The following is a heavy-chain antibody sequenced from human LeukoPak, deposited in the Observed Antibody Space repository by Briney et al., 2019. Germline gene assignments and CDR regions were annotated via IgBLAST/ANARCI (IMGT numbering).Heavy chain of an antibody. J-gene: IGHJ6*02. D-gene: IGHD3-10*01. CDR3: ARGVVRGVIVDYYYGMDV. CDR2: IYTSGST. V-gene: IGHV4-4*07. Sequence: PSETLSLTCTVSGGSISSYYWSWIRQPAGKGLEWIGRIYTSGSTNYNPSLKSRVTMSVDTSKNQFSLKLSSVTAADTAVYYCARGVVRGVIVDYYYGMDVWGQGTTVTVSS. CDR1: GGSISSYY.